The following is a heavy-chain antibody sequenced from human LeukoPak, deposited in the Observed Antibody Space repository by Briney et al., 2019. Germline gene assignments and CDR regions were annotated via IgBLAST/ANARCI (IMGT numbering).Heavy chain of an antibody. J-gene: IGHJ6*03. CDR2: ISAYNGNT. V-gene: IGHV1-18*01. CDR1: GYTFTSYG. D-gene: IGHD3-3*01. Sequence: ASVKVSCKASGYTFTSYGISWVRQAPGQGLEWMGWISAYNGNTNYAQKLQGRVTMTTDTSTSTAYMELRSLRSDDTAVYYCARAPLPIFGVVIRLTPYYYYYMDVWGKGTTVTVSS. CDR3: ARAPLPIFGVVIRLTPYYYYYMDV.